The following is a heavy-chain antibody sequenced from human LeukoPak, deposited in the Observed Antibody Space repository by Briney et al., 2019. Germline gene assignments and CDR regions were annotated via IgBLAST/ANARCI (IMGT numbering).Heavy chain of an antibody. Sequence: GGSLRLSCAASGFAFSSYGMHWVRQAPGKGLEWVAFIRYDGSNKYCADSVKGRFTISRDNSKNTLYLQMNSLRAEDTAVYYCAKDLLWFGELGEYYFDYWGQGTLVTVSS. V-gene: IGHV3-30*02. CDR1: GFAFSSYG. CDR3: AKDLLWFGELGEYYFDY. J-gene: IGHJ4*02. CDR2: IRYDGSNK. D-gene: IGHD3-10*01.